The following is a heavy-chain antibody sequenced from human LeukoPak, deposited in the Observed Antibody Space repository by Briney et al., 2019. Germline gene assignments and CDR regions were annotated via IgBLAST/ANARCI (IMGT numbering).Heavy chain of an antibody. CDR1: GGSISSYY. CDR2: IYYSGSN. D-gene: IGHD6-19*01. V-gene: IGHV4-59*01. Sequence: SETLSLTCTVSGGSISSYYWNWIRQPPGKGLEWIGYIYYSGSNSYNPSLKSRVTISVDTSKNQFSLKLSSVTAADTAVYHCARGSSSGWFLGDVWGKGTTVTVSS. J-gene: IGHJ6*04. CDR3: ARGSSSGWFLGDV.